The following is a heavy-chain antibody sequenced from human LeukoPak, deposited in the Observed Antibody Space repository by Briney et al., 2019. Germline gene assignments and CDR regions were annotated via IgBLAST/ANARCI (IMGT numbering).Heavy chain of an antibody. CDR2: IYSGGST. CDR3: ARIDSY. D-gene: IGHD2-21*01. J-gene: IGHJ4*02. CDR1: GDSITSSSYY. V-gene: IGHV3-53*01. Sequence: ETLSLTCTVSGDSITSSSYYWGWIRQAPGKGLEWVSVIYSGGSTYYADSVKGRFTISRDNSKNTLYLQMNSLRAEDTAVYYCARIDSYWGQGTLVTVSS.